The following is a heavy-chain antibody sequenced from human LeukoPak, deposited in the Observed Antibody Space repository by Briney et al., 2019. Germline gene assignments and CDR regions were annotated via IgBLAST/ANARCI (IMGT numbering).Heavy chain of an antibody. J-gene: IGHJ6*02. CDR1: GGTFSSYA. Sequence: ASVKVSCKASGGTFSSYAISWVRQAPGQGLEWMGWMNPNSGNTGYAQKFQGRVTMTRNTSISTAYMELSSLRSEDTAVYYCARGGSTSTYYYGMDVWGQGTTVTVSS. CDR3: ARGGSTSTYYYGMDV. V-gene: IGHV1-8*02. CDR2: MNPNSGNT. D-gene: IGHD2-2*01.